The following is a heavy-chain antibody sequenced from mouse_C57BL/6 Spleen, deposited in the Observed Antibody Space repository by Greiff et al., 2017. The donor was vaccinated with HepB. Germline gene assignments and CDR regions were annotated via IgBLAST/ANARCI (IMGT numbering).Heavy chain of an antibody. D-gene: IGHD6-5*01. Sequence: VQLQQPGAELVKPGASVKLSCKASGYTFTSYWMQWVKQRPGQGLEWIGEIDPSDSYTNYNQKFKGKATLTVDTSSSTAYMQLSSLTSEDSAVYYCARCPISYAMDYWGQGTSVTVSS. CDR3: ARCPISYAMDY. CDR1: GYTFTSYW. V-gene: IGHV1-50*01. J-gene: IGHJ4*01. CDR2: IDPSDSYT.